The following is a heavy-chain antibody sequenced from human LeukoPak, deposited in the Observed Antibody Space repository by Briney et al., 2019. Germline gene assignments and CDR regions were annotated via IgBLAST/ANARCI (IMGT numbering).Heavy chain of an antibody. CDR3: ARRKYDFWSAQKAHWYFDL. D-gene: IGHD3-3*01. J-gene: IGHJ2*01. V-gene: IGHV1-2*04. Sequence: GASVKVSCKASGYTFTGYYMHWVRQAPGQGLEWMGWINPNSGGTNYAQKFQGWVTMTRDTSISTAYMELSRLRSDDTAVYYCARRKYDFWSAQKAHWYFDLWGRGTLVTVFS. CDR1: GYTFTGYY. CDR2: INPNSGGT.